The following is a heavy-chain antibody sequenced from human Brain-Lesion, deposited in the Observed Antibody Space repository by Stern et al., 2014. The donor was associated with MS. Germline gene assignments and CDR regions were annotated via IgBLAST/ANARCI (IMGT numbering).Heavy chain of an antibody. CDR2: IYYRGST. V-gene: IGHV4-39*01. Sequence: QLQLQESGPGLVKPSETLSLTCTVSGGSISSSSYYWGWIRQPPGKGLEWIGSIYYRGSTYYNPSLKSRVTISRDTSKNQFSLRLSSVTAADTAVYFCAKLWLGELPESPFDYWGQGTLVTVSS. J-gene: IGHJ4*02. CDR1: GGSISSSSYY. D-gene: IGHD3-10*01. CDR3: AKLWLGELPESPFDY.